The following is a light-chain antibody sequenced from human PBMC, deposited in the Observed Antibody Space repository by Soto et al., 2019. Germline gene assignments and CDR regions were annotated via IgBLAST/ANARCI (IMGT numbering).Light chain of an antibody. J-gene: IGLJ2*01. CDR1: ALPKQY. V-gene: IGLV3-25*03. CDR2: KDT. CDR3: QSAHSSGTYVV. Sequence: SYELTQPPSMSLSPGQTARITCSGDALPKQYAYWYQKKPGQAPVLVIYKDTERPSGIPERFSGSSSGTTVTLTISGVQAEDEADHYCQSAHSSGTYVVFGGGTKVTVL.